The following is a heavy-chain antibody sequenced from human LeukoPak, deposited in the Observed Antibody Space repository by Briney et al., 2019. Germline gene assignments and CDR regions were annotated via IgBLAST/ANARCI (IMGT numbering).Heavy chain of an antibody. CDR1: GYTFTSYG. CDR3: ARDSGYSYVHYYYYGMDV. J-gene: IGHJ6*02. D-gene: IGHD5-18*01. V-gene: IGHV1-18*01. CDR2: ISAYNGNT. Sequence: ASVKVSCKASGYTFTSYGISWVRQAPGQGLEWMGWISAYNGNTNYAQKLQGRVTMTTDTSTSTAYMELRSLRSDDTAVYYCARDSGYSYVHYYYYGMDVWGQGTTVTVSS.